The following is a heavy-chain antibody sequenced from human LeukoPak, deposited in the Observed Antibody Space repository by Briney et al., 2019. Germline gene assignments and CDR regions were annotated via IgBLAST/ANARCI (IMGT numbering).Heavy chain of an antibody. CDR1: GGSISSGGYY. Sequence: SETLSLTCTVSGGSISSGGYYWSWIRQHPGTGLEWIGYIYYSGSTNYNPSLKSRVTISVDTSKNQFSLKLSSVTAADTAVYYCARDSGVVVNLSLNCGGDCYTDYYGMDVWGQGTTVTVSS. D-gene: IGHD2-21*02. CDR3: ARDSGVVVNLSLNCGGDCYTDYYGMDV. J-gene: IGHJ6*02. CDR2: IYYSGST. V-gene: IGHV4-61*08.